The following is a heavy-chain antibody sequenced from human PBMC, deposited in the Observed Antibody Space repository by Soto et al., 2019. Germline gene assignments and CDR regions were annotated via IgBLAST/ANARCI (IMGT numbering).Heavy chain of an antibody. D-gene: IGHD2-8*01. V-gene: IGHV6-1*01. J-gene: IGHJ5*01. Sequence: SQTLSLTCAISGDSVSSNSAAWSWIRQSPSRGLEWLGRTYYRSKWYNDYAVSVKGRISINPDTSNNQFSLQLNSVTPDDTAVYYCARLIGNSWLDSWGQGTLVTVSS. CDR2: TYYRSKWYN. CDR1: GDSVSSNSAA. CDR3: ARLIGNSWLDS.